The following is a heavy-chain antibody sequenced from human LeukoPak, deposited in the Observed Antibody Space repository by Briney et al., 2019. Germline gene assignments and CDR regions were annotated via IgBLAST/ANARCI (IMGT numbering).Heavy chain of an antibody. Sequence: GGSLRLSCAASGFTFSSYGMHWVRQAPGRGLEWVAVIWYDGSNKYYADSVKGRFTISRDNSKNTLYLQMNSLRAEDTAVYYCARALDGMDVWGQGTTVTVSS. J-gene: IGHJ6*02. CDR1: GFTFSSYG. CDR3: ARALDGMDV. CDR2: IWYDGSNK. V-gene: IGHV3-33*01.